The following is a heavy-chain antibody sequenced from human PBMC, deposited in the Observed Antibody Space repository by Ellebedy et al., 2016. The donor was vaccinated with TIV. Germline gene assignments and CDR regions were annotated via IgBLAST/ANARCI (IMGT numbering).Heavy chain of an antibody. D-gene: IGHD6-19*01. CDR2: IRSKAYGGTT. V-gene: IGHV3-49*03. J-gene: IGHJ4*02. CDR3: TRCLDSSGCLYS. Sequence: PGGSLRLSCTASGFTFGVYAMSWFRQAPGKGLEWVGFIRSKAYGGTTEYAASVKGRFTISRDDSKSIAYLQMNSLKTEDTAVYYCTRCLDSSGCLYSWGQGTLVTVSS. CDR1: GFTFGVYA.